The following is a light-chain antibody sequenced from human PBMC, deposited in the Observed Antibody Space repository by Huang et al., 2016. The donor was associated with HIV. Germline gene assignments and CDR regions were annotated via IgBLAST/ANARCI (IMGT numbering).Light chain of an antibody. J-gene: IGKJ3*01. CDR1: QSITNN. CDR3: QQYTNWPPSFT. CDR2: GAK. Sequence: EIVMTQSPATLSVSPGERAILSCRASQSITNNLAWYQLKPGQAPRLLIYGAKTRAAGIPARCSGSGSGTEFTLTISSLQSEDFAVYYCQQYTNWPPSFTFGPGTKVDIK. V-gene: IGKV3-15*01.